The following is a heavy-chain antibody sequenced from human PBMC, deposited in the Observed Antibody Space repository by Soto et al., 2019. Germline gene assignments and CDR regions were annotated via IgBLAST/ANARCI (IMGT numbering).Heavy chain of an antibody. J-gene: IGHJ3*02. CDR3: ARSTYGSGSYYNGSRRFSNAFDI. CDR1: GYTFTSYD. V-gene: IGHV1-8*01. CDR2: MNPNSGNT. Sequence: GASVKVSCKASGYTFTSYDINWVRQATGQGLEWMGWMNPNSGNTGYAQKFQGRVTMTRNTSISTAYMELSSLRSEDTAVYYCARSTYGSGSYYNGSRRFSNAFDIWGQGTMVTVSS. D-gene: IGHD3-10*01.